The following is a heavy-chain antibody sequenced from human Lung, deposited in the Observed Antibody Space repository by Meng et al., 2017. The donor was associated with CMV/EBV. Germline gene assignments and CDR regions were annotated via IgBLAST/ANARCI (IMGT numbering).Heavy chain of an antibody. CDR2: IYYTGST. CDR3: AREAGRDGYATPKFDY. D-gene: IGHD5-24*01. J-gene: IGHJ4*02. Sequence: QVHPHKAGPGLCKPSQTLSLTCMFSGGSIGSCGYYWSWIRQHPGKGLEWIGYIYYTGSTFYNPSLKSRVTISVDTSKNQFSLKLIPATAADTAVYYCAREAGRDGYATPKFDYWGQGTLVTVSS. CDR1: GGSIGSCGYY. V-gene: IGHV4-31*03.